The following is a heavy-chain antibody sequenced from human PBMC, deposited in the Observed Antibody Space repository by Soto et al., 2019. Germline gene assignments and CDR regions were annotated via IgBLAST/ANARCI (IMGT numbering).Heavy chain of an antibody. CDR2: IYPDDSDT. CDR1: GYSFTSYW. CDR3: ARHWPQQPLDP. D-gene: IGHD6-13*01. J-gene: IGHJ5*02. V-gene: IGHV5-51*01. Sequence: GESLKISCKGAGYSFTSYWIVWVRQMPGKGLEWMGIIYPDDSDTRYNPSFQGHVTISADKSINTAYLQWSGLEASDTAMYYCARHWPQQPLDPWGQGTLVTVSS.